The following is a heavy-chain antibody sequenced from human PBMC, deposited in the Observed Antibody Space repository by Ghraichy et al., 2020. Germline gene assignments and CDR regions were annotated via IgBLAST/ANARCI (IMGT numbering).Heavy chain of an antibody. Sequence: GGSLRLSCAASGFTFSSYAMSWVRQAPGKGLEWVSAISGSGGSTYYADSVKGRFTISRDNSKNTLYLQMNSLRAVEMAVYYCAKLWQISGIKRTPEYFQHWGQGTLVTVSS. V-gene: IGHV3-23*01. CDR1: GFTFSSYA. J-gene: IGHJ1*01. CDR3: AKLWQISGIKRTPEYFQH. CDR2: ISGSGGST. D-gene: IGHD5-12*01.